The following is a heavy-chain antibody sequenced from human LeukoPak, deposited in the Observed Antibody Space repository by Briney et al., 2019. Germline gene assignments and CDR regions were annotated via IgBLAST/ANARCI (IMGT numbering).Heavy chain of an antibody. J-gene: IGHJ4*02. CDR2: IKQDGSEK. CDR1: GFTFSSYW. CDR3: GSIGSSWYEDY. D-gene: IGHD6-13*01. V-gene: IGHV3-7*01. Sequence: GGSLRPSCAASGFTFSSYWMSWVRQAPGKGLEWVANIKQDGSEKYYVDSAKGRFTISRDNAKNSLYLQMNSLSAEDTAVYYCGSIGSSWYEDYCGQGTLVTVSS.